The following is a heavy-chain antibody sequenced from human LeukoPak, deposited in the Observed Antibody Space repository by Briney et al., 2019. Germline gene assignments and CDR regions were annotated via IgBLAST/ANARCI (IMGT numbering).Heavy chain of an antibody. CDR2: IYATGST. J-gene: IGHJ5*02. Sequence: PSETLSLTCTVSGGSISNYYWNWIRQPAGKGLEWIGRIYATGSTNYNPSLKSRVTMSVDTSKNQFSLKLSSVTAADTAVYYCARDLEYSSSRWFDPWGQGTLVTVSS. CDR1: GGSISNYY. CDR3: ARDLEYSSSRWFDP. D-gene: IGHD6-6*01. V-gene: IGHV4-4*07.